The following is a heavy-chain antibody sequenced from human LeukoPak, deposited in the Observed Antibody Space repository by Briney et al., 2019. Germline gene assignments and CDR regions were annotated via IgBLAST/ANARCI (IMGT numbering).Heavy chain of an antibody. CDR3: ARDLGGYGDYGTNFDY. CDR2: ISSSSSYI. D-gene: IGHD4-17*01. Sequence: GGSLRLSCAASGFTFSSYTMNWVRQAPGKGLEWVSAISSSSSYIYYADSVKGRFTISRHNAKRSLYLQMNSLRAEDTAVYYCARDLGGYGDYGTNFDYWGQGNLVTVSS. CDR1: GFTFSSYT. J-gene: IGHJ4*02. V-gene: IGHV3-21*01.